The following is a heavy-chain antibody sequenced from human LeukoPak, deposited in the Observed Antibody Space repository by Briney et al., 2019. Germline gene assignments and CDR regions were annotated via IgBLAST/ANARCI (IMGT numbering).Heavy chain of an antibody. V-gene: IGHV1-8*03. CDR1: GYTFTTYD. Sequence: GASVKVSCKASGYTFTTYDINWVRQAPGQGLEWMGWMNPNSGNTGYAQTLQGRVTITRDTSISTAYMELSSLRSEDTAVYYCARVIGVSAFDIWGRGTMVTVSS. D-gene: IGHD2/OR15-2a*01. CDR2: MNPNSGNT. J-gene: IGHJ3*02. CDR3: ARVIGVSAFDI.